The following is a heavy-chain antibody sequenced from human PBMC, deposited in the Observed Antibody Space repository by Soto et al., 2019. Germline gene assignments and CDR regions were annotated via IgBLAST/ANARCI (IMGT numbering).Heavy chain of an antibody. Sequence: EVQLLESGGGLVQPGGSLRLSCAASGFTFSSYAMTWVRQAPGKGLEWVSIISGSGGSTYYADSVKGRFTISRDNSKNTLYLQMNSLRAEDTTLYYCAKDRDTVFGILITGGHSYYGVDVWGQGTTVTVSS. CDR1: GFTFSSYA. CDR2: ISGSGGST. V-gene: IGHV3-23*01. CDR3: AKDRDTVFGILITGGHSYYGVDV. D-gene: IGHD3-3*01. J-gene: IGHJ6*02.